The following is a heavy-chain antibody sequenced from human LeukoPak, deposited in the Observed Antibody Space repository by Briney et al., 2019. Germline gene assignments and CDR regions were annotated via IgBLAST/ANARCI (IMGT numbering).Heavy chain of an antibody. J-gene: IGHJ4*02. CDR3: AREQNVGATDY. CDR2: ISAYNGNT. D-gene: IGHD1-26*01. V-gene: IGHV1-18*01. Sequence: ASVKVSCMPSVYTFTTYVISWVRQAPRQGREWMGWISAYNGNTNYAQKPQGRVTMTTDTSTSTAYMELRSLRSDDTAVYYCAREQNVGATDYWGQGTLVTVSS. CDR1: VYTFTTYV.